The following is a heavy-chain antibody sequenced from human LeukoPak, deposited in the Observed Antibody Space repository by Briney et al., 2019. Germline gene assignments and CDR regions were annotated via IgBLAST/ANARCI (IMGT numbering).Heavy chain of an antibody. J-gene: IGHJ6*02. V-gene: IGHV4-39*07. D-gene: IGHD2-2*01. CDR2: IYDSGST. Sequence: SETLSLTCTVSGGSIRSSYYYWGWIRQPPGKGLEWIGSIYDSGSTYYNPSLKSRVTISVDTSKNQFSLKLSSVTAADTAVYYCARDGPVAVPAASLGAYYYYYYGMDVWGQGTTVTVSS. CDR3: ARDGPVAVPAASLGAYYYYYYGMDV. CDR1: GGSIRSSYYY.